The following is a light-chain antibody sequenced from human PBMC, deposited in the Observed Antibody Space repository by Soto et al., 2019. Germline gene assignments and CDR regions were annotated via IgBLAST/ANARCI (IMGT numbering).Light chain of an antibody. CDR3: QQSYRPLT. J-gene: IGKJ5*01. Sequence: GLQSEVASRFSGSGSGTDFTLTISSLPPEDFATYCCQQSYRPLTFGQGTRLEIK. V-gene: IGKV1-39*01.